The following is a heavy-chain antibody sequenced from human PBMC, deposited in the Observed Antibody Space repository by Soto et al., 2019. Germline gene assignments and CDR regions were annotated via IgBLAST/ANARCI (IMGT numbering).Heavy chain of an antibody. CDR1: GFSISRSA. D-gene: IGHD1-1*01. V-gene: IGHV3-30*04. CDR2: IAYDGSNR. CDR3: ARDLQAGTDNVNWFAP. J-gene: IGHJ5*02. Sequence: QVQLVASGGGVVQPGRYLSLSCAASGFSISRSAMHWVRQAPGKGLEWVAVIAYDGSNRWYADSAKGRFTISRDNSKNTVYLQMSSLRGEDTAVYYCARDLQAGTDNVNWFAPWGQGTLVTVSS.